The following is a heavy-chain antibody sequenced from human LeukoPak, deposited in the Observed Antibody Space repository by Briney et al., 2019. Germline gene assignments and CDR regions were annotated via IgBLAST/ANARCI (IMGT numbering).Heavy chain of an antibody. CDR3: ATQTHSSGPYYFDY. J-gene: IGHJ4*02. Sequence: GESLQISCKGFGYSFTSYWIGWVRQMPGKGLEWMGIIYPGDSDTRYSPSFQGQVTISADKSISTAYLQWSSLKASDTAMYYCATQTHSSGPYYFDYWGQGTLVTVSS. CDR1: GYSFTSYW. V-gene: IGHV5-51*01. CDR2: IYPGDSDT. D-gene: IGHD6-19*01.